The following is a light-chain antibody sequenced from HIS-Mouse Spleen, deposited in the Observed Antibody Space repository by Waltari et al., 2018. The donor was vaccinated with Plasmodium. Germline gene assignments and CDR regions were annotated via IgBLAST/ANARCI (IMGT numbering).Light chain of an antibody. CDR1: QSVSST. J-gene: IGKJ3*01. Sequence: EIVMTQSPATPSVYLGERATLSCRASQSVSSTLAWYQQKPGQAPSLLIYGASTRATGIPARFSGSGSGTEFTLTISSLQSEDFAVYYCQQYNNWSFTFGPGTKVDIK. CDR2: GAS. CDR3: QQYNNWSFT. V-gene: IGKV3-15*01.